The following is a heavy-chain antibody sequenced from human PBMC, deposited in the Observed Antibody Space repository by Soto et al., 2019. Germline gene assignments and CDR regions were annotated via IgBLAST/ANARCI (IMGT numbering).Heavy chain of an antibody. CDR3: ARLSSVVPAASFDY. J-gene: IGHJ4*02. V-gene: IGHV4-34*01. Sequence: QMQPQQWGAGLLKPSESLSLTCAVYGGSFSGYYWSWIRQPPGKGLEWIGEINHSGSTNYNPSLRSRVTISVDPSKNQYSLKLSSVTAADTAVYYCARLSSVVPAASFDYWGQGTLVTVSS. D-gene: IGHD2-2*01. CDR1: GGSFSGYY. CDR2: INHSGST.